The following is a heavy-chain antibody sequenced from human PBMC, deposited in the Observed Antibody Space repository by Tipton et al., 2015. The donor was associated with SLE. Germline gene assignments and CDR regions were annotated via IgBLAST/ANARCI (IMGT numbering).Heavy chain of an antibody. J-gene: IGHJ3*02. CDR3: AREWGDAFDI. V-gene: IGHV4-59*11. Sequence: LRLSCTVSGGSISSHYWSWIRQPPGKGLEWIGYIYYSGSISYNPSLKGRVTISVDTSKNQFSLKLSSVTAADTAVYYCAREWGDAFDIWGQGTMVTVSS. D-gene: IGHD3-16*01. CDR1: GGSISSHY. CDR2: IYYSGSI.